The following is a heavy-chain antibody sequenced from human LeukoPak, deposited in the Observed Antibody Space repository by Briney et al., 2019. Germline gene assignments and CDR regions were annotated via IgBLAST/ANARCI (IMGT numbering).Heavy chain of an antibody. D-gene: IGHD6-19*01. J-gene: IGHJ4*02. Sequence: SETLSLTCAVYGGSFSGYYWSWIRQPPGKGLEWIGEINHSGSTNYNPSLKSRVTISVDTSKNQFSLKLSSVTAADTAVYYCARFEYSSGWYDRTYLDYWGQGTLVTVSS. V-gene: IGHV4-34*01. CDR3: ARFEYSSGWYDRTYLDY. CDR1: GGSFSGYY. CDR2: INHSGST.